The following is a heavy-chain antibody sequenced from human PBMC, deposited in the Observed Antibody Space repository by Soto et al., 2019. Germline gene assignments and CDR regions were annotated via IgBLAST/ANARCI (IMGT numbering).Heavy chain of an antibody. CDR1: GGSISSSSYY. Sequence: QLQLQESGPGLVKPSETLSLTCTVSGGSISSSSYYWGWIRQPPGKGLEWIGNIYYSGSTYYNPSLKSRATISLDTSKNQFSLKLSSVTAADTTVYYCARRVYSSGWYFDYWGQGTLVTVSS. D-gene: IGHD6-19*01. J-gene: IGHJ4*02. CDR2: IYYSGST. V-gene: IGHV4-39*01. CDR3: ARRVYSSGWYFDY.